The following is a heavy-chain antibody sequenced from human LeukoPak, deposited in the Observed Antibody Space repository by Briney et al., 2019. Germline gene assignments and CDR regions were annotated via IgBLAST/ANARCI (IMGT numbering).Heavy chain of an antibody. V-gene: IGHV4-39*02. CDR1: GGSISSSSFY. Sequence: SETLSLTCTVSGGSISSSSFYWGWIRQPPGKGLEWIGSIYYSGTTYYNPSLKSRVTISVDTSKNQFSLKLSSVTAADTAVYYCARDYPDSSGYPGYFDYWGQGTLVTVSS. CDR2: IYYSGTT. CDR3: ARDYPDSSGYPGYFDY. D-gene: IGHD3-22*01. J-gene: IGHJ4*02.